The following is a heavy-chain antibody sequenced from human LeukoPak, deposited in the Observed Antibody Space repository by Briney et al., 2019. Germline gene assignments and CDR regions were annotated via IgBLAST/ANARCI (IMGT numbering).Heavy chain of an antibody. V-gene: IGHV1-18*01. D-gene: IGHD3-22*01. CDR3: ARAGPVMYYYDSSGKNWFDP. Sequence: ASVKVSCKASGYTFTSYGISWVRQAPGQGLEWMGWISAYNGNTNYAQKLQGRVTMTTDTSTSTAYMELRSLRSDDTAVYYCARAGPVMYYYDSSGKNWFDPWGQGTLVTASS. J-gene: IGHJ5*02. CDR1: GYTFTSYG. CDR2: ISAYNGNT.